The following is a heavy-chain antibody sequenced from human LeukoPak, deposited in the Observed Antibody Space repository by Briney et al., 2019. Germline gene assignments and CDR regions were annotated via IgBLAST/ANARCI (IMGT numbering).Heavy chain of an antibody. D-gene: IGHD2-2*01. V-gene: IGHV3-23*01. CDR3: AKGGGSPSGAYCTSTNCHRFDP. J-gene: IGHJ5*02. Sequence: GGSLRLSCAASGFTFSSYGMSWVRQAPGKGLEWVSAISASGGSTYYADSVKGRFTIPRDNSKNTLYLQMSSLRADDPAIYYCAKGGGSPSGAYCTSTNCHRFDPWGQGTLVTVSS. CDR1: GFTFSSYG. CDR2: ISASGGST.